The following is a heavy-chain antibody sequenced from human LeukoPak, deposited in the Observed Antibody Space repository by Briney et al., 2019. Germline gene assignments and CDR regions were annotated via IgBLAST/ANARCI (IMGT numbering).Heavy chain of an antibody. D-gene: IGHD6-19*01. CDR1: GYTFTSYH. V-gene: IGHV1-46*01. J-gene: IGHJ6*04. Sequence: ASVKVSCKASGYTFTSYHMHWVRQAPGQGLEWMGIINPSGGSTSYAQKFQGRVTMTRDTSTSTVYMELSSLRSEDTAVYYCARDRGSGWEVYGMDVWGKGTTVTVSS. CDR2: INPSGGST. CDR3: ARDRGSGWEVYGMDV.